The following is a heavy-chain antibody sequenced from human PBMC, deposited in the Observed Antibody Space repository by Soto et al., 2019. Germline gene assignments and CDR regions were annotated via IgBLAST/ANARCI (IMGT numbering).Heavy chain of an antibody. Sequence: SETLSLTCTVSGGGVYSDGYYWGWIRRPPGQGLEWIGNIYYSGNTYYNPSLQSRVTISLDRSKNQFSLRLNAVTAADTAVYYCASRSRGRCYNYWGPGTLVTVSS. D-gene: IGHD3-10*01. CDR1: GGGVYSDGYY. CDR2: IYYSGNT. CDR3: ASRSRGRCYNY. J-gene: IGHJ4*02. V-gene: IGHV4-39*01.